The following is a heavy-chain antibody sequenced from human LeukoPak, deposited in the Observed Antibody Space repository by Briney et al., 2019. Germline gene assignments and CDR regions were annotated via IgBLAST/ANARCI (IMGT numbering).Heavy chain of an antibody. D-gene: IGHD1-26*01. CDR3: AREGPLMGATTDY. J-gene: IGHJ4*02. V-gene: IGHV3-48*04. Sequence: GGSLRLSCVASEFTFINYGMNWVRQAPGKGLEWVSGSSSSIYYADSVKGRFTISRDNAKDSVYLHMNSLRAEDTALYYCAREGPLMGATTDYWGQGTLVTVSS. CDR2: GSSSSI. CDR1: EFTFINYG.